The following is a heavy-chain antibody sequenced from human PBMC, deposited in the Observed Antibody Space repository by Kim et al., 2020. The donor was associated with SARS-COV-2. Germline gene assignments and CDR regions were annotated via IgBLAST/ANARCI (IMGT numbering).Heavy chain of an antibody. V-gene: IGHV3-30*18. Sequence: GGSLRLSCAASGFTFSSYGMHWVRQAPGKGLEWVAVISYDGSNKYYADSVKGRFTISRDNSKNTLYLQMNSLRAEDTAVYYCAKAETHSSSWYWSPYYY. D-gene: IGHD6-13*01. CDR3: AKAETHSSSWYWSPYYY. CDR2: ISYDGSNK. CDR1: GFTFSSYG. J-gene: IGHJ6*01.